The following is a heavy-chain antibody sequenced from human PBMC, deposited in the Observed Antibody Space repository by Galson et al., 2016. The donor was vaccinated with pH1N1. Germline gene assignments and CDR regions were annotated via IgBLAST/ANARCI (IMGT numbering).Heavy chain of an antibody. Sequence: SLRLSCAASGFTFSSYFMTWVRQAPGKGLEWVSTISGSGISTYYADSVKGRFTISRDNSKNTLYLQMSSLRAEDSAVYYCTIDPRRPVTEGWGQGTLVTVSS. J-gene: IGHJ4*02. CDR2: ISGSGIST. CDR3: TIDPRRPVTEG. V-gene: IGHV3-23*01. D-gene: IGHD2-21*02. CDR1: GFTFSSYF.